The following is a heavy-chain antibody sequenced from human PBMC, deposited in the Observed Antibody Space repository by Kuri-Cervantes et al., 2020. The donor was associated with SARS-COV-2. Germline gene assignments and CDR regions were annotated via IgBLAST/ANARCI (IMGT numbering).Heavy chain of an antibody. J-gene: IGHJ4*02. Sequence: LSLTCAASGFTFSSYWMAWVRQAPGKGLEWVANIRQDAGDKNCVDSVRGRFTISRDNAMNSLYLQMNSLGAEDTAVYYCARDHGGALDSWGQGTLVTVSS. CDR1: GFTFSSYW. D-gene: IGHD3-16*01. CDR2: IRQDAGDK. CDR3: ARDHGGALDS. V-gene: IGHV3-7*01.